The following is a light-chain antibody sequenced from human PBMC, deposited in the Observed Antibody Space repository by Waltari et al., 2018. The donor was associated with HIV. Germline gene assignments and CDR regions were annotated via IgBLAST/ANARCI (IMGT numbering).Light chain of an antibody. CDR2: DDR. Sequence: SYVLTQPPSVSVAPGQTARMTCGGNNIGSKRLHWYQQKPGQAPVLFVYDDRDRPSGFPGRCSGSNFGNTATLTITRVEAGDEADYYCQVWESSTDDHQVVFGGGTKLTVL. CDR3: QVWESSTDDHQVV. CDR1: NIGSKR. J-gene: IGLJ2*01. V-gene: IGLV3-21*02.